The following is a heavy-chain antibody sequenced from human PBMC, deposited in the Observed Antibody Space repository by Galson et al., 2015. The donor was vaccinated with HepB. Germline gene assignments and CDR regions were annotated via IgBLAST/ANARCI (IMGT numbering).Heavy chain of an antibody. CDR3: ARDVGYCSSTSCYNYDY. Sequence: SLRLSCAASGFTVSSNYMSWVRQAPGKGLEWVSVIYSGGSTYYADSVKGRFTISRDYSKNTLYLQMNSLRAEDTAVYYCARDVGYCSSTSCYNYDYWGQGTLVTVSS. V-gene: IGHV3-53*01. J-gene: IGHJ4*02. CDR2: IYSGGST. CDR1: GFTVSSNY. D-gene: IGHD2-2*02.